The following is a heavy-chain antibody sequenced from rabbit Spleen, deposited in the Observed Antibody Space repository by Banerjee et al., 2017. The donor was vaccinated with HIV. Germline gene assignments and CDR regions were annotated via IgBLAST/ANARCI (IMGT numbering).Heavy chain of an antibody. CDR2: IWTTSTNT. D-gene: IGHD1-1*01. CDR3: AKSNGNSGSGSL. V-gene: IGHV1S45*01. CDR1: GFSFSSSYW. J-gene: IGHJ3*01. Sequence: EESGGDLVKPEGSLTLTCTASGFSFSSSYWICWVRQAPGKGLEWIACIWTTSTNTYYANWAKGRFTISKTSSTTVTLQMTSLTVADTATYFCAKSNGNSGSGSLWGQGTLVTVS.